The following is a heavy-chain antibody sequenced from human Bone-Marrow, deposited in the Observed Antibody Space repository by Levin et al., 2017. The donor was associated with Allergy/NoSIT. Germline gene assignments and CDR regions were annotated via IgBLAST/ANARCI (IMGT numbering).Heavy chain of an antibody. J-gene: IGHJ4*02. CDR3: AREPLDC. CDR2: ITYGSSTM. Sequence: GGSLRLSCVASGFNFRGYSINWVRQAPGKGLEWVSFITYGSSTMFYADSVKGRFTISRDNAKNSLYLQMNSLRDEDTAVYYCAREPLDCWRQGPRVT. V-gene: IGHV3-48*02. CDR1: GFNFRGYS.